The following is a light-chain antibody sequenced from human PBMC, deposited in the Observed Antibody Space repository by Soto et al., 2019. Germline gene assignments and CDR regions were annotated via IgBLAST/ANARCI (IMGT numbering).Light chain of an antibody. CDR1: QSVSSN. CDR2: GAS. CDR3: QQYNNWPPMA. V-gene: IGKV3-15*01. J-gene: IGKJ1*01. Sequence: EIVMTQSPATLSVSPGERATLSCRASQSVSSNLACYQQKPGQAHRLLIYGASTRATGIPARFSGSGSGTEFTLTISSLQSEDFAVYYCQQYNNWPPMAFGQGTKVQIK.